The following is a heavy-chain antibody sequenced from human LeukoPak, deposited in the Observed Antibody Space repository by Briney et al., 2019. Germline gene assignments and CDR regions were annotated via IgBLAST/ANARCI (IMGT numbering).Heavy chain of an antibody. CDR3: ARATCNTDCAGFDP. D-gene: IGHD2/OR15-2a*01. V-gene: IGHV1-2*02. J-gene: IGHJ5*02. CDR1: GYTFTDYY. Sequence: ASVKVSCKASGYTFTDYYMHWVRQAPGQGLEWMGWINPNSGGTNYAQNFQDRVTMTRDTSISTAYMELSRLRSDDMAVYYCARATCNTDCAGFDPWGQGTLVTVSS. CDR2: INPNSGGT.